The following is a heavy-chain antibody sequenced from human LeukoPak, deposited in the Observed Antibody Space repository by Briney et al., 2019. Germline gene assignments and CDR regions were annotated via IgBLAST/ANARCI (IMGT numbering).Heavy chain of an antibody. J-gene: IGHJ4*02. D-gene: IGHD3-10*01. CDR2: ISGHNGDV. CDR1: GYTFSNYG. V-gene: IGHV1-18*01. Sequence: ASVKVFCKASGYTFSNYGITWVRQAPGQGLEWMGTISGHNGDVNYAPKFQGRVTMTTDTSTTTAYMELRSLRFDDTAVYYCARYNSLLRGVTTSDYWGQGTLVTVSS. CDR3: ARYNSLLRGVTTSDY.